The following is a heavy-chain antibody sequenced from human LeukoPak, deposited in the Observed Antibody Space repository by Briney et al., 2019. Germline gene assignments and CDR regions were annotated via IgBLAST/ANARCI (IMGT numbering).Heavy chain of an antibody. CDR3: ARKSGRTATGAIDY. CDR1: GGSISSGGYY. V-gene: IGHV4-31*03. Sequence: SQTLSLTCTVSGGSISSGGYYWRWIRQHPGKGLEWIGYIYYSGSTYYNPSLKSRVTISVDTSKNQFSLKLSSVTAADTAVYYCARKSGRTATGAIDYWGQGTLVTVSS. J-gene: IGHJ4*02. D-gene: IGHD6-25*01. CDR2: IYYSGST.